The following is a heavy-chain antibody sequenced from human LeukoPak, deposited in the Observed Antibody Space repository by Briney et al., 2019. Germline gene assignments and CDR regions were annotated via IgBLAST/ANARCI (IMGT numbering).Heavy chain of an antibody. J-gene: IGHJ4*02. CDR3: ARRNYYFDY. CDR1: GGSISSTNSY. V-gene: IGHV4-39*01. CDR2: IYYSGST. Sequence: SETLSLTCTVSGGSISSTNSYWGWIRQPPGEGLEWIASIYYSGSTYYNPSLKSRVAISIDTSKNQFSLKLSSVTAADTAVYYCARRNYYFDYWGQGTLVTVSS.